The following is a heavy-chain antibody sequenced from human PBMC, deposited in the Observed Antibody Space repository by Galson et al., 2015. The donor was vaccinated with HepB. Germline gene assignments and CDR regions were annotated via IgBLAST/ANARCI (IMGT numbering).Heavy chain of an antibody. CDR1: GFTFSSYA. Sequence: SLRLSCAASGFTFSSYAMHWVRQAPGKGLEYVSAISSNGGSTYYANSVKGRFTISRDNSKNTLYLQMGSLRAEDMAVYYCARGTTGGDYFDYWGQGTLVTVSS. J-gene: IGHJ4*02. D-gene: IGHD1-1*01. CDR2: ISSNGGST. V-gene: IGHV3-64*01. CDR3: ARGTTGGDYFDY.